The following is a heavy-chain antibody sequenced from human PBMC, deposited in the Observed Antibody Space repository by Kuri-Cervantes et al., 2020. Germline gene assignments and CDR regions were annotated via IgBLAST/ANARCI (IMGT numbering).Heavy chain of an antibody. CDR1: GYTFTSYA. Sequence: SVKVSCKASGYTFTSYAISWVRQAPGQGLEWMGGIIPIFGTAKYAQKFQGRVTITADKSTSTAYMELRSLRSDDTAVYYCARQVVTVYLDAFDIWGQGTMVTVSS. V-gene: IGHV1-69*06. J-gene: IGHJ3*02. D-gene: IGHD4-23*01. CDR2: IIPIFGTA. CDR3: ARQVVTVYLDAFDI.